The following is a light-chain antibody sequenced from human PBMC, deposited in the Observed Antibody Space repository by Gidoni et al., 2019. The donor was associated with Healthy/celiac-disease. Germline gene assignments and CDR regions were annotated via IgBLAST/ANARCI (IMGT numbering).Light chain of an antibody. CDR1: QSISSW. Sequence: DIQMTPSPSTLSASVGDRVTITCRASQSISSWLAWYQQKPGNAPKLLIYDASSLESGVPSRFSGSGSGTEFTLTISSLQPDDFATYYCQQYNSYEYTFGQGTKLEIK. J-gene: IGKJ2*01. V-gene: IGKV1-5*01. CDR3: QQYNSYEYT. CDR2: DAS.